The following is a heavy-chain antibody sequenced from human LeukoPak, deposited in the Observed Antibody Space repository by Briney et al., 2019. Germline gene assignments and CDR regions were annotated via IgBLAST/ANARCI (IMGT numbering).Heavy chain of an antibody. D-gene: IGHD2-21*02. CDR1: GDSFSSGGYI. Sequence: AETLSLTYTVSGDSFSSGGYIWVWIRQPPGRGREWFVSIYYSGSTYYNSSVRCRLTISIDRSKNQFSLRLSSVTAADTAMYYCARGGVVVTAVRFGYWGQGTLVTVAS. CDR2: IYYSGST. V-gene: IGHV4-39*07. CDR3: ARGGVVVTAVRFGY. J-gene: IGHJ4*02.